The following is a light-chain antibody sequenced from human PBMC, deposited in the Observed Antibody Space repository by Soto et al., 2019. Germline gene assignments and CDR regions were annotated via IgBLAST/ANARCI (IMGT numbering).Light chain of an antibody. CDR3: SSYTSSKTYV. V-gene: IGLV2-14*01. J-gene: IGLJ1*01. Sequence: QSALAQPASVSGSPGQSITISCTGTRSDVGGYDFVSWYQQHPGKAPKLMISDVSNRPSGGSNRFAGSKSGNTASLTSSGLQAEDEADYYCSSYTSSKTYVFGTGTKLTVL. CDR2: DVS. CDR1: RSDVGGYDF.